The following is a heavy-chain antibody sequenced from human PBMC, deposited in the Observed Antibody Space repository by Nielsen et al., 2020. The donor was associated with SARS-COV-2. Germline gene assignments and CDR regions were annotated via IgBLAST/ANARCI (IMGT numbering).Heavy chain of an antibody. CDR1: GFPFSSYE. Sequence: GESLKISCAASGFPFSSYEMNWVRQAPGKGLEWVANIKQDGSEKYYVDSVKGRFTISRDNAKNSLYLQMNSLRAEDTAVYYCARYSGSYYVSYYFDYWGQGTLVTVSS. CDR2: IKQDGSEK. CDR3: ARYSGSYYVSYYFDY. D-gene: IGHD1-26*01. V-gene: IGHV3-7*01. J-gene: IGHJ4*02.